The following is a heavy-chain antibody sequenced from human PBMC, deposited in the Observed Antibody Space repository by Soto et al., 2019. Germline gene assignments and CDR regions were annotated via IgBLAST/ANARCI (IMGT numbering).Heavy chain of an antibody. CDR1: GYTFTSYG. J-gene: IGHJ5*02. V-gene: IGHV1-18*01. CDR3: ARDRGSGDYGDYHWFDP. CDR2: ISAYNGNT. Sequence: QVQLVQSGAEVKKPGASVKVSCKASGYTFTSYGISWVRQAPGQGLEWMGWISAYNGNTNYAQKLEGRVTMTTDTSTSTAYMELRSLRSDDTAVYYCARDRGSGDYGDYHWFDPWGQGTLVTVSS. D-gene: IGHD4-17*01.